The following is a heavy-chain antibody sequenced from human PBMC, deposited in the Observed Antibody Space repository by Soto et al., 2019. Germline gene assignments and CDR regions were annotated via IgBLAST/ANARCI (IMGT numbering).Heavy chain of an antibody. V-gene: IGHV3-30-3*01. Sequence: QVQLVESGGGVIQPGRSLRLSCAASGFTFSSYAMHWVRQAPGKGLEWVAVISYDGSNKYYADSVKGRFTISRDNSKNTLYLQMNSLRAEDTAVYYCARDGGMMIVVVPGGDFDYWGQGTLVTVSS. D-gene: IGHD3-22*01. CDR3: ARDGGMMIVVVPGGDFDY. J-gene: IGHJ4*02. CDR1: GFTFSSYA. CDR2: ISYDGSNK.